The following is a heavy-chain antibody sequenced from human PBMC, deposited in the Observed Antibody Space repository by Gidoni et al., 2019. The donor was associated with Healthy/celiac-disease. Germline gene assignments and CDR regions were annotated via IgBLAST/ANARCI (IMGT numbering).Heavy chain of an antibody. V-gene: IGHV3-9*01. Sequence: EVQLVESGGGLVQPGRSLRLSCAASGFTFDDYAMHWVRQAPGKGLEWVSGISWNSGSIGYADSVKGRFTISRDNAKNSLYLQMNSLRAEDTALYYCAKEGWSGFWSGYQFSPVGYYYYGMDVWGQGTTVTVSS. CDR1: GFTFDDYA. CDR2: ISWNSGSI. CDR3: AKEGWSGFWSGYQFSPVGYYYYGMDV. D-gene: IGHD3-3*01. J-gene: IGHJ6*02.